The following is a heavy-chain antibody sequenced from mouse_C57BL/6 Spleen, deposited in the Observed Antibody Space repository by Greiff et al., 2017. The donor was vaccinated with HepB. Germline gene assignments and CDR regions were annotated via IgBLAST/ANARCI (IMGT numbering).Heavy chain of an antibody. J-gene: IGHJ4*01. CDR1: GYSITSGYY. CDR2: ISYDGSN. CDR3: ARDWDEDYAMDY. D-gene: IGHD4-1*01. Sequence: ESGPGLVKPSQSLSLTCSVTGYSITSGYYWNWIRQFPGNKLEWMGYISYDGSNNYNPSLKNRISITRDTSKNQFFLKLNSVTTEDTATYYCARDWDEDYAMDYWGQGTSVTVSS. V-gene: IGHV3-6*01.